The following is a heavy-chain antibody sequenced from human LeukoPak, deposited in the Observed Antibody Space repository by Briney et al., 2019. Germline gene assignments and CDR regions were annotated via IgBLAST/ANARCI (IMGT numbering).Heavy chain of an antibody. D-gene: IGHD3-22*01. Sequence: PGRSLRLSCAASGFTFSSYGMHWVRQAPGKGLEWVAVISYDGSNKYYADSVKGRFTISRDNSKNSLYLQMNSLRTEDTALYYCAKDKKGLRYYDSSGFDYWGQGTLVTVSS. J-gene: IGHJ4*02. CDR2: ISYDGSNK. CDR1: GFTFSSYG. V-gene: IGHV3-30*18. CDR3: AKDKKGLRYYDSSGFDY.